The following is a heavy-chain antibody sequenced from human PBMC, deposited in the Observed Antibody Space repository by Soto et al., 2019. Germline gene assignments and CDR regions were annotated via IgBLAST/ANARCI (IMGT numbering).Heavy chain of an antibody. Sequence: QVQLVQSGAEVKKPGSSVKVSCKASGGTFSSYANSWVRQAPGQGLEWMGGIIPIFGTANYAQKFQGRVTITADESTRTACMELSSLRSEDTAVYYCARGLLGYCSSTSCLVNGGFGYWGQGTLVTVSS. CDR1: GGTFSSYA. CDR3: ARGLLGYCSSTSCLVNGGFGY. CDR2: IIPIFGTA. J-gene: IGHJ4*02. V-gene: IGHV1-69*01. D-gene: IGHD2-2*01.